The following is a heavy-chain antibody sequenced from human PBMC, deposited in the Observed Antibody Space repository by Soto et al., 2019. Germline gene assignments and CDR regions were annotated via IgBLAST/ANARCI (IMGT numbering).Heavy chain of an antibody. V-gene: IGHV4-34*01. CDR3: ARGQYTNGYYYYMDV. CDR2: INHSGST. CDR1: GGSFSGYY. J-gene: IGHJ6*03. D-gene: IGHD2-8*01. Sequence: PSETLSLTCAVYGGSFSGYYWSWIRQPPGKGLEWIGEINHSGSTNYNPSLKSRVTISVDTSKNQFSLKLSSVTAADTAVYYCARGQYTNGYYYYMDVWGKGTTVTFS.